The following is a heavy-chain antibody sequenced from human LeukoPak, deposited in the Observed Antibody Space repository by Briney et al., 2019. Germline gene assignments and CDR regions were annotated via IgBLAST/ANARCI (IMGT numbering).Heavy chain of an antibody. J-gene: IGHJ3*01. CDR3: ARNGVVSDAFDV. CDR2: ISSSCGYI. V-gene: IGHV3-21*01. Sequence: GGSPRLSCAASGFTFSSSSMNWVRQAPGKGLEWVSSISSSCGYIYYADSVKGRFTISRDSAKNSLYLQMNSLRAEDTAVYYCARNGVVSDAFDVWGQGTMVTVSS. D-gene: IGHD3-3*01. CDR1: GFTFSSSS.